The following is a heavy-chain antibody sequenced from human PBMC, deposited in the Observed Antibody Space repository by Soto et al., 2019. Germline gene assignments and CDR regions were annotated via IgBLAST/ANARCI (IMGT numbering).Heavy chain of an antibody. CDR2: IWYDGSEK. J-gene: IGHJ5*02. Sequence: QVQLVESGGGVVQPGRSLRLSCEGSGFTFRNHGMHWIRQSPGKGLEWLAVIWYDGSEKYYADSVKGRFTISRDNSKNTLYLQMNSLTVEDTASYYCARWSNNKVVDPWGQGTVVTVS. V-gene: IGHV3-33*01. CDR3: ARWSNNKVVDP. CDR1: GFTFRNHG. D-gene: IGHD1-1*01.